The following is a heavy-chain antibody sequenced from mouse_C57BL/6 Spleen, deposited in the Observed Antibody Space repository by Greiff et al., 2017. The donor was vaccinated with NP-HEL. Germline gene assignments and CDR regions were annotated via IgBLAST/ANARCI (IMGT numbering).Heavy chain of an antibody. V-gene: IGHV5-9-1*02. J-gene: IGHJ2*01. CDR1: GFTFSSYA. Sequence: EVKLMESGEGLVKPGGSLKLSCAASGFTFSSYAMSWVRQTPEKRLEWVAYISSGGDYIYYADTVKGRFTISRDNARNTLYLQMSSLKSEDTAMYYCTRGEFLYYYGSIFDYWGQGTTLTVSS. CDR3: TRGEFLYYYGSIFDY. D-gene: IGHD1-1*01. CDR2: ISSGGDYI.